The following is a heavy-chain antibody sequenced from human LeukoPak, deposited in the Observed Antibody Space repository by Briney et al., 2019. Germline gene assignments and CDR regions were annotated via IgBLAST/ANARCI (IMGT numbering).Heavy chain of an antibody. J-gene: IGHJ4*02. D-gene: IGHD1-1*01. CDR1: GYRFTSYN. V-gene: IGHV1-46*01. CDR3: ARDSNNWSFDF. CDR2: IKPSVGST. Sequence: SVNDSCKASGYRFTSYNMHSVRQAPGQGLEWMGIIKPSVGSTSYVQKFQGRVTMTRDTSTSTVYMELSSLRSEDTAVYYCARDSNNWSFDFWGQGTLVTVSS.